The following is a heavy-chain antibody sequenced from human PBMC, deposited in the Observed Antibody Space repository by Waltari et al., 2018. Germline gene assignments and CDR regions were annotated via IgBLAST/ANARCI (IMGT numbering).Heavy chain of an antibody. D-gene: IGHD6-6*01. CDR1: GYTFTSYD. CDR3: MGIGARFGFAAV. V-gene: IGHV1-8*01. CDR2: MNPNSGNT. J-gene: IGHJ4*02. Sequence: QVQLVQSGAAVKKPGASVKVSCKASGYTFTSYDINWMRQATGQGLEWMGWMNPNSGNTGYAQKFQGRVTMTRNTSISTAYMELSSLRSEDTAVYYCMGIGARFGFAAVWGQGTLVTVSS.